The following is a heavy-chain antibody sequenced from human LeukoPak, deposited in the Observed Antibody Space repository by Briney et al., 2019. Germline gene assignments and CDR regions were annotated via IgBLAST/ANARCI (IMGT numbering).Heavy chain of an antibody. Sequence: PGGSLRLSCAASGFTFSSYAMSWVRQAPGKGLEWVSAISGSGGSTYYADSVKGRFTISRDNSKNTLYLQMNSLRAEDTAVYYCGKGPAAGRFVVVVAATTTGDYWGQGTLVTVSS. CDR1: GFTFSSYA. V-gene: IGHV3-23*01. CDR2: ISGSGGST. CDR3: GKGPAAGRFVVVVAATTTGDY. D-gene: IGHD2-15*01. J-gene: IGHJ4*02.